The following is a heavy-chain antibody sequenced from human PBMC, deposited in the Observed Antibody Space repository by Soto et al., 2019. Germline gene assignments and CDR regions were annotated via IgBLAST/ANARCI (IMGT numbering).Heavy chain of an antibody. CDR2: IYYSGST. J-gene: IGHJ6*02. CDR1: GGSISSYY. CDR3: ARDIIGTNYYYYGMDV. Sequence: QVQLQESGPGLVKPSETLSLTCTVSGGSISSYYWSWIRQPPGKGLEWIGYIYYSGSTNYNPSLKSRVTTSVDTSKNQCSLKLSSVTAADTAVYYCARDIIGTNYYYYGMDVWGQGTTVTVSS. V-gene: IGHV4-59*01. D-gene: IGHD2-8*01.